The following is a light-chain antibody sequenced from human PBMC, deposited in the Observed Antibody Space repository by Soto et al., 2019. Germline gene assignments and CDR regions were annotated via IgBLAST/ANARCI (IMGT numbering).Light chain of an antibody. CDR2: DAS. V-gene: IGKV1-5*02. Sequence: RVTIFCRASQTITTWMAWYQQKPGKAPKLLVYDASTLQSGVATRFSGSGSGTEFTLIISGLQPEDFATYYCQQSYSTLITFGQGTRLEIK. CDR1: QTITTW. J-gene: IGKJ5*01. CDR3: QQSYSTLIT.